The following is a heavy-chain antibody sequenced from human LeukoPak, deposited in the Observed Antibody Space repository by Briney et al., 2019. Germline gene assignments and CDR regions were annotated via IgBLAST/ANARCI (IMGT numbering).Heavy chain of an antibody. D-gene: IGHD2-21*02. CDR2: IRYDGSNK. CDR1: GFTFSSYG. CDR3: AKDTDSGYYYYYMDV. Sequence: GGSLRLSCAASGFTFSSYGMHWVRQAPGKGLEWEAFIRYDGSNKYYADSVKGRFTISRDNSKNTLYLQMNSLRAEDTAVYYCAKDTDSGYYYYYMDVWGKGTTVTVSS. J-gene: IGHJ6*03. V-gene: IGHV3-30*02.